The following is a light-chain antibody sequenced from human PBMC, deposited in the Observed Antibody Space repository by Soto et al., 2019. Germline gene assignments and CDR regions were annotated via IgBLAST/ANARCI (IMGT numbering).Light chain of an antibody. Sequence: EIVLTQSPGTLSLSPGERATLACRASQSVSSSYLAWYHQKPGQAPRILIYGASSRTTGIPDRFSGSGSGSACTLPINKLEPEDLGVQYWQQDRNSPRTFGQGTKVEIK. V-gene: IGKV3-20*01. J-gene: IGKJ1*01. CDR1: QSVSSSY. CDR3: QQDRNSPRT. CDR2: GAS.